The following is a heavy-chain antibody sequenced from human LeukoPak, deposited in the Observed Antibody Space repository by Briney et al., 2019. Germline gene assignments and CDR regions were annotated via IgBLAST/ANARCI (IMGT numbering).Heavy chain of an antibody. CDR1: GFTFSNAW. CDR2: ISSSGSTI. CDR3: ARDPPLYDFWSGSHTYMDV. J-gene: IGHJ6*03. Sequence: GGSLRLSCAASGFTFSNAWMSWVRQAPGKGLEWVSYISSSGSTIYYADSVKGRFTISRDNAKNSLYLQMNSLRAEDTAVYYCARDPPLYDFWSGSHTYMDVWGKGTTVTVSS. D-gene: IGHD3-3*01. V-gene: IGHV3-11*01.